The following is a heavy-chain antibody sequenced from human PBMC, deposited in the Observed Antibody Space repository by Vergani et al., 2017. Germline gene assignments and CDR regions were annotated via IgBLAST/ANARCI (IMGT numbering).Heavy chain of an antibody. J-gene: IGHJ4*02. CDR3: ARLGATPSSFDY. CDR2: IYYSGST. Sequence: QVQLQQWGAGLLKPSETLSLTCTVSGGSISSSSYYWGWIRQPPGKGLEWIGSIYYSGSTYYNPSLKSRVTISVDTSKNQFSLKLSSVTAADTAVYYCARLGATPSSFDYWGQGTLVTVSS. D-gene: IGHD1-26*01. CDR1: GGSISSSSYY. V-gene: IGHV4-39*01.